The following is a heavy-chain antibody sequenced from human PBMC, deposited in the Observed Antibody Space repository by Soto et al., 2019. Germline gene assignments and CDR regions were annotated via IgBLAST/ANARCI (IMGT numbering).Heavy chain of an antibody. CDR1: GFTVSSNY. CDR3: ARDRQQLGYYYYHYMDV. D-gene: IGHD6-13*01. Sequence: PGGSLRLSCAASGFTVSSNYMSWVRQAPGKGLEWVSVIYSGGSTYYADSVKGRFTISRDNSKNTLYLQMNSLRAEDTAVYYCARDRQQLGYYYYHYMDVWGKGTTVTVSS. V-gene: IGHV3-66*01. J-gene: IGHJ6*03. CDR2: IYSGGST.